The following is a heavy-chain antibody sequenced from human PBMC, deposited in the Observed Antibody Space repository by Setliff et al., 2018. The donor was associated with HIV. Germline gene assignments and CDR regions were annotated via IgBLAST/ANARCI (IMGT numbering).Heavy chain of an antibody. CDR3: ARPVSKYFYGMDV. V-gene: IGHV4-38-2*02. CDR2: IYHAGNT. Sequence: KTSETLSLTCTVTGYSISSGYYWAWIRQPPGKGLERIGYIYHAGNTYYNPSLKSRLTISLDTSKRQFSLILNSVTAADTAVYYCARPVSKYFYGMDVWGLGTTVTVSS. CDR1: GYSISSGYY. J-gene: IGHJ6*02.